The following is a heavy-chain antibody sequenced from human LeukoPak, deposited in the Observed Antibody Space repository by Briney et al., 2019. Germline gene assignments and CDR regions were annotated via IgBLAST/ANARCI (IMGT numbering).Heavy chain of an antibody. D-gene: IGHD4-23*01. J-gene: IGHJ4*02. CDR3: AKDRGYGGSIDY. V-gene: IGHV3-30*18. Sequence: AGGSLRLSCAASGFTFSTYGMHWVRQAPGKGLEWVAIISYDGSSDYYADSVKGRFTISRDSSKNTPFLQMNSLRAEDTAVYYCAKDRGYGGSIDYWGQGTLVTVSS. CDR2: ISYDGSSD. CDR1: GFTFSTYG.